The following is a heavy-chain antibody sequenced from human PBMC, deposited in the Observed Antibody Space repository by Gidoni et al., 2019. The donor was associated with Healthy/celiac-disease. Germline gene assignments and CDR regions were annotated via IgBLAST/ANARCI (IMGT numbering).Heavy chain of an antibody. CDR1: GFTFSSSA. V-gene: IGHV3-30*04. Sequence: QVQLVESGGGVVQPGRSLSLSCAASGFTFSSSAMHWVRQAPGKGLEWVAVISYDGSNKYYADSVKGRFTISRDNSKNTLYLQMNSLRAEDTAVYYCAREGKFWSGPTDRGYFDYWGQGTLVTVSS. J-gene: IGHJ4*02. D-gene: IGHD3-3*01. CDR2: ISYDGSNK. CDR3: AREGKFWSGPTDRGYFDY.